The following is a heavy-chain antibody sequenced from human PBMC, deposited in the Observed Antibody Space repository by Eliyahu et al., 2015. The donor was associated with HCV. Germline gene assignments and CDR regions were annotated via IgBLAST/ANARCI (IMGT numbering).Heavy chain of an antibody. CDR3: ARVQGTYSRGTGYYYYYGMDV. Sequence: QVQLVQSGAEVKKPGSSVKVSCKASGGTFSSYAISWVRQAPGQGLEWMGGIIPIFGTANYAQKFQGRVTITADKSTSTAYMELSSLRSEDTAVYYCARVQGTYSRGTGYYYYYGMDVWGQGTTVTVSS. CDR1: GGTFSSYA. D-gene: IGHD1-14*01. V-gene: IGHV1-69*06. J-gene: IGHJ6*02. CDR2: IIPIFGTA.